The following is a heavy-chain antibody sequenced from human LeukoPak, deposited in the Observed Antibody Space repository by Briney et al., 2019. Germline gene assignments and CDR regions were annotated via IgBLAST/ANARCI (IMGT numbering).Heavy chain of an antibody. CDR2: ISSSGSTT. CDR3: ARDYYDSSGYYYFDY. V-gene: IGHV3-11*01. CDR1: GFTFSDYY. D-gene: IGHD3-22*01. J-gene: IGHJ4*02. Sequence: GGSLRLSCAASGFTFSDYYMSWIRQAPGKGLEWVSYISSSGSTTYYADSVKGRFTISRDNAKNSLYLQMNSLRAEDTAVYYCARDYYDSSGYYYFDYWGQGTLVTVSS.